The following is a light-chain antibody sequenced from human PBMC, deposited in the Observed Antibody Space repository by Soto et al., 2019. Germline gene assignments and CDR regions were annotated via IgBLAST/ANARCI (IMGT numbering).Light chain of an antibody. V-gene: IGLV1-47*01. CDR3: AAWDNSLSGAL. J-gene: IGLJ7*01. Sequence: QSVLAQPPSASGTPGQRVTISCSGSSSNIGSHYVYWYQQLPGTAPKLLIYKTDQRPSGVPDRFSGSKSGTSASLVISGLRSEDEADYYCAAWDNSLSGALFGGGTQLTVL. CDR1: SSNIGSHY. CDR2: KTD.